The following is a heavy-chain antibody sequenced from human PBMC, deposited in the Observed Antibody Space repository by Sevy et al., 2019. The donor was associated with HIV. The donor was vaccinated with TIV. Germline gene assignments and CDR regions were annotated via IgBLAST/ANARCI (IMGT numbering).Heavy chain of an antibody. CDR1: GFNFSSYW. J-gene: IGHJ4*02. CDR3: ARAIGLGY. Sequence: GGSLRLSCVVSGFNFSSYWMRWVRQAPGRGLEWVANIRQDGSEKYYVDSVKGRFTISRDNAKNSLYLQMNSLRAEDTAVYYCARAIGLGYWGQGTLVTVSS. CDR2: IRQDGSEK. V-gene: IGHV3-7*01. D-gene: IGHD3-16*01.